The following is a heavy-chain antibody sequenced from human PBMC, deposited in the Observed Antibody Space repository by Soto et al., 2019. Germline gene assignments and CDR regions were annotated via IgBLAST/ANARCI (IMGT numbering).Heavy chain of an antibody. V-gene: IGHV4-39*01. CDR3: ARHKLAAAGHFFDY. J-gene: IGHJ4*02. D-gene: IGHD6-13*01. Sequence: PSETLSLTCPVSGGSISSSSYYWGWIRQPPGKGLEWIGSIYYSGSTYYNPSLKSRVTISVDTSKNQFSLKLSSVTAADTAVYYCARHKLAAAGHFFDYWGQGTLVPVSS. CDR1: GGSISSSSYY. CDR2: IYYSGST.